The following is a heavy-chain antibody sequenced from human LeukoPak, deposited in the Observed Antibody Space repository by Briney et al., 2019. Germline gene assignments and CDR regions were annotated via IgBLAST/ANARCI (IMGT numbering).Heavy chain of an antibody. Sequence: GGSLRLSCAASGFTFSSYSMNWVRQAPGKGLEWVSSVSTSSIYIYYADSVKGRFTISRDNAKKSLYLQIHSLRAEDTAVYFCARGAARDIDYWGQGTLVTVSS. V-gene: IGHV3-21*01. J-gene: IGHJ4*02. CDR3: ARGAARDIDY. CDR2: VSTSSIYI. D-gene: IGHD3-16*01. CDR1: GFTFSSYS.